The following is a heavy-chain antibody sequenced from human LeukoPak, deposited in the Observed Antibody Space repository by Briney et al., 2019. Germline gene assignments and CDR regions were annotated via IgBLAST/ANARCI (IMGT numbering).Heavy chain of an antibody. J-gene: IGHJ3*02. V-gene: IGHV3-23*01. CDR1: GFTFSDYG. CDR3: AKDYYGSGSHACDT. CDR2: ITDGGEP. Sequence: GGSLRLSCAASGFTFSDYGMSWVRQAPGKGLEWVSTITDGGEPYYADSVKGRFTISRDNSQDTLDLQMDSLRVEDMAIYYCAKDYYGSGSHACDTWGQGTVVTVSS. D-gene: IGHD3-10*01.